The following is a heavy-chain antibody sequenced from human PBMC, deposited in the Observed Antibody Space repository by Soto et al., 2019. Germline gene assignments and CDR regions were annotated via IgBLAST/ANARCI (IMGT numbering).Heavy chain of an antibody. J-gene: IGHJ6*02. V-gene: IGHV3-23*01. Sequence: EVRLLESGGGLLQPGGSLRLSCAASGFSFSSYAMSWVRQAPGKGLEWVSSISRGGGRTYYADSGKGRFTISRDNSKNTLFLQMNSLTTDDTAVYFCAKPDYYDTSGYYQDYYFYGLDVWGQGTTVTVSS. CDR2: ISRGGGRT. D-gene: IGHD3-22*01. CDR3: AKPDYYDTSGYYQDYYFYGLDV. CDR1: GFSFSSYA.